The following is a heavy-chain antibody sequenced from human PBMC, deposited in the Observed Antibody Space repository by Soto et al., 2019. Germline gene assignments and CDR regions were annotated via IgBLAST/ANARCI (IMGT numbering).Heavy chain of an antibody. D-gene: IGHD3-10*01. CDR1: GYTLTELS. J-gene: IGHJ4*02. Sequence: ASVKVSCKVSGYTLTELSIHWVRQAPGEGLEWMGGFDLENGETIYAQRFQCRVTMTEESSADTPYMELSSLRSEDTAVYYCATEVRRSNQFDHWGQGTMVTVCS. CDR2: FDLENGET. V-gene: IGHV1-24*01. CDR3: ATEVRRSNQFDH.